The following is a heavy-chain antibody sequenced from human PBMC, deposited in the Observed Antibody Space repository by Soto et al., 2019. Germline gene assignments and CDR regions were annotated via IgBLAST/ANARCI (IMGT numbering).Heavy chain of an antibody. V-gene: IGHV4-34*01. Sequence: QVQLQLWGAGLLKPSESLSLTCAVYGGSFSDFYWTWIRQLPGKGLEWSGEINHSGNTNYNPSLKSRVAISVDTSKNQFSLYLGSVTAADTAVYYCGPRGAVADPRGYWGQGTLVTVSS. CDR1: GGSFSDFY. D-gene: IGHD6-19*01. J-gene: IGHJ4*02. CDR2: INHSGNT. CDR3: GPRGAVADPRGY.